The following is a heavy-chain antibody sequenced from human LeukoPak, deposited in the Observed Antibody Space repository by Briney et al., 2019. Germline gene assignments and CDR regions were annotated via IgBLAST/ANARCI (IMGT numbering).Heavy chain of an antibody. J-gene: IGHJ6*02. CDR1: GFTFSSYS. Sequence: PGGSLRLSCAASGFTFSSYSMNWVRQAPGKGLEWVSSISSSSSYIYYADSVKGRFTISRDNAKNSLYLQMNSLRAEDTAVYYCASGADYYYYGMDVWGQGTTVTVSS. D-gene: IGHD3-10*01. CDR2: ISSSSSYI. CDR3: ASGADYYYYGMDV. V-gene: IGHV3-21*01.